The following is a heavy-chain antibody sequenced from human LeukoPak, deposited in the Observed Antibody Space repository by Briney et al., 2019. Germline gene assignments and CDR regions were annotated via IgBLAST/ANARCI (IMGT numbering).Heavy chain of an antibody. CDR2: ISGSGGGT. D-gene: IGHD1-26*01. Sequence: GGSLRLSCAASGFTFNSYAMSWVRQAPEKGLEWVATISGSGGGTYYADSVKGRFTISRDDSKNTLYLQMSSLRAEDTAVYYCAKDLGRYRNNYFDYWGQGTLVTVSS. CDR3: AKDLGRYRNNYFDY. V-gene: IGHV3-23*01. J-gene: IGHJ4*02. CDR1: GFTFNSYA.